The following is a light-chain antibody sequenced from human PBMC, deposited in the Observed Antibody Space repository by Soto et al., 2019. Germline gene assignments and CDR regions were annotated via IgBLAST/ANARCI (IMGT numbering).Light chain of an antibody. V-gene: IGKV1-5*01. CDR2: EAS. J-gene: IGKJ4*01. Sequence: DIQMTQSPSTLSASVGDRVTITCRASQSISSWLAWYQQKPGKAPKLLIHEASRLETGVPSRFSGSESGTEFTLTISGLHADDFATYYCQQYNSYPLTFGGGTKVDIK. CDR3: QQYNSYPLT. CDR1: QSISSW.